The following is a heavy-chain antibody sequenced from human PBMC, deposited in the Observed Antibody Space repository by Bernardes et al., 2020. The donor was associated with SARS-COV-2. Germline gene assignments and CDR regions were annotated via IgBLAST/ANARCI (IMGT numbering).Heavy chain of an antibody. Sequence: ASVKASCKASGYTFTDYLIHWVRQAPGQRLEWMGWINPNTGGTNYVQKFQGRVTMTRDTSITTAYMELSWLGSDDTAIYYCARTRTTISTTGIPVDYWGQGTLVTVSS. J-gene: IGHJ4*02. D-gene: IGHD2-21*02. CDR3: ARTRTTISTTGIPVDY. CDR2: INPNTGGT. V-gene: IGHV1-2*02. CDR1: GYTFTDYL.